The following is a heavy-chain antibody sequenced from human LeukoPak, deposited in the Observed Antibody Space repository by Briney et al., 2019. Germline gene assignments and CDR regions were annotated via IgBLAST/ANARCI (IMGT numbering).Heavy chain of an antibody. V-gene: IGHV1-69*05. J-gene: IGHJ3*02. Sequence: ASVKVSCKASGGTFSSYAISRVRQAPGQGLEWMGRIIPIFGTANYAQKFQGRVTITTDESTSTAYMELSSLRSEDTAVYYCAREGRQWLVRGYAFDIWGQGTMVTVSS. CDR2: IIPIFGTA. CDR3: AREGRQWLVRGYAFDI. D-gene: IGHD6-19*01. CDR1: GGTFSSYA.